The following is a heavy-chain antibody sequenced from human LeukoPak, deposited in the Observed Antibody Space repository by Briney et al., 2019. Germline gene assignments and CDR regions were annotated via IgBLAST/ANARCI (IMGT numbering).Heavy chain of an antibody. J-gene: IGHJ2*01. CDR3: ARDWPGISLHFDL. D-gene: IGHD2-15*01. V-gene: IGHV1-2*02. Sequence: GASVKVSCKASGYTFTGYYMHWVRQAPGQGLEWVGWINPNSGGTNYAQKFQGRVAMTRDTSLSTAYMDLSRLTSDDTAVYYCARDWPGISLHFDLWGRGTLITVSS. CDR2: INPNSGGT. CDR1: GYTFTGYY.